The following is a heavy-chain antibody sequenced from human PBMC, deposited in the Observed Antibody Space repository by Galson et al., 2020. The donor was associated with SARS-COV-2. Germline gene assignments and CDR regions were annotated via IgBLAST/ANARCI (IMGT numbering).Heavy chain of an antibody. V-gene: IGHV4-39*07. Sequence: SETLSLTCTVSGGSINSSNYYWGWIRQPPGKGLEWIGSIYYSGSTYYNPSLKSRVTISVDTSKNQFSLNLSSVTAADTAVYFCARDWPYCSSSRCYSQPPLDYWGQGTLVTVSS. CDR2: IYYSGST. CDR1: GGSINSSNYY. CDR3: ARDWPYCSSSRCYSQPPLDY. J-gene: IGHJ4*02. D-gene: IGHD2-2*01.